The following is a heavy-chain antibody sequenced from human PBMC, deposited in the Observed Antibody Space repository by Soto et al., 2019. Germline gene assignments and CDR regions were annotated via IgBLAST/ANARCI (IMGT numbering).Heavy chain of an antibody. J-gene: IGHJ4*02. V-gene: IGHV1-69*08. D-gene: IGHD2-15*01. CDR1: GGTFSSYT. Sequence: QVQLVQSGAEVKKPGSSVKVSCKASGGTFSSYTISWVRQAPGQGLEWMGRIIPILGIANYAQKFQGRVTITADKSTSTAYMELSSLRSEDTAVYYCARDEGGLVAAPGPFDYWGQGTLVTVSS. CDR3: ARDEGGLVAAPGPFDY. CDR2: IIPILGIA.